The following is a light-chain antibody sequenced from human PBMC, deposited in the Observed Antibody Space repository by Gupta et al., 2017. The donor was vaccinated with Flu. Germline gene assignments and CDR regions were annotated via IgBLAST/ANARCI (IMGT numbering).Light chain of an antibody. V-gene: IGKV3-20*01. CDR3: HQDCSSPIT. Sequence: GTLSLAPGERGTHSCGASQSVKSNYLAWYQQKPGQAPRLLIYDASSRATGIPDRFSGSGSGREFTLTIRRLEPEEFAVYYCHQDCSSPITFGQGTQVEIK. CDR2: DAS. CDR1: QSVKSNY. J-gene: IGKJ5*01.